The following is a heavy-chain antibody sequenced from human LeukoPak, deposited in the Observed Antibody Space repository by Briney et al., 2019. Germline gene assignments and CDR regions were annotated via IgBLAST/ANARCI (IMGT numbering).Heavy chain of an antibody. CDR2: ISSSGSTI. CDR1: GFTFSSYE. CDR3: ARDVSSGYGGYYFDY. J-gene: IGHJ4*02. V-gene: IGHV3-48*03. D-gene: IGHD3-22*01. Sequence: PGGSLRLSCAASGFTFSSYEMNWVRQAPGKGLEWVSYISSSGSTIYYADSVKGRFTISRDNAKNSLYLQMNSLRAEDTAVYYCARDVSSGYGGYYFDYWGQGTLVTVSS.